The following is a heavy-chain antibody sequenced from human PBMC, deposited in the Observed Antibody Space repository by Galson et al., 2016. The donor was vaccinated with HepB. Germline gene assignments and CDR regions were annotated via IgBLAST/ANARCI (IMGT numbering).Heavy chain of an antibody. CDR1: GGTFRSFA. D-gene: IGHD6-13*01. Sequence: SVKVSCKASGGTFRSFAVSWVRQAPGQGLEWMGGVIPLFGTSDYAQKFRGRVTITADEFTSTAYMELSSLRSEDTAMYYCAKVTAAQFDYWGQGTLVTVSS. CDR3: AKVTAAQFDY. J-gene: IGHJ4*02. V-gene: IGHV1-69*13. CDR2: VIPLFGTS.